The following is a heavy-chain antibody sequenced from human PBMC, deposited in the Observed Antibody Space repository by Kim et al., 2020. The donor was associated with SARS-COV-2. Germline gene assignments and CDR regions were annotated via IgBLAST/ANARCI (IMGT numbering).Heavy chain of an antibody. V-gene: IGHV3-64D*06. CDR3: VKGGGPTYYYGMDV. Sequence: GGSLRLSCSASGFTFSSYTIHWVRQAPGKGLEYVSAISTNGDNTYYADSVKGRFIISRDNSKNTLYLQMSSLRAEDTAVYYCVKGGGPTYYYGMDVWGQGTTVTLSS. CDR1: GFTFSSYT. CDR2: ISTNGDNT. J-gene: IGHJ6*02. D-gene: IGHD2-15*01.